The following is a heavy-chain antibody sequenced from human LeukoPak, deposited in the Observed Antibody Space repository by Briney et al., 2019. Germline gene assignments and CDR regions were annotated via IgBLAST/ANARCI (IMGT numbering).Heavy chain of an antibody. D-gene: IGHD3-22*01. CDR3: ATITMIVVVIGNYYYYMDV. V-gene: IGHV3-48*03. Sequence: PGGSLRLSCAASGFTFSSYEMNWVRQAPGQGLEGGSYISSSDSTIYYADSVKGRFTISRDNAKNSLYLQMNSLRAEDTAVYYCATITMIVVVIGNYYYYMDVWGKGTTVTVSS. CDR2: ISSSDSTI. CDR1: GFTFSSYE. J-gene: IGHJ6*03.